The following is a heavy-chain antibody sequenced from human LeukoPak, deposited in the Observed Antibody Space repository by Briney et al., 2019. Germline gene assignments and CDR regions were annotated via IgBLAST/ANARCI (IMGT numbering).Heavy chain of an antibody. V-gene: IGHV3-48*01. J-gene: IGHJ4*02. CDR3: ARDPHALDY. CDR2: IAYTGTI. CDR1: GFSFSSYS. Sequence: PGGSLRLSCAASGFSFSSYSMNWVRQAPGKGLEGVAYIAYTGTIHYADSVRGRFAISRDNAKTSLYLELNSLRVEDTAVYYCARDPHALDYWGQGTRVTVSS.